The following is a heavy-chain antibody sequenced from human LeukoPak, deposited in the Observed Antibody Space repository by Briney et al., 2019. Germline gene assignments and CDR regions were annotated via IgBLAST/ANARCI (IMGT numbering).Heavy chain of an antibody. Sequence: PSETLSLTCAVYGGSFSGYYWSWIRQPPGKGLEWIGEINHSGSTNYNPSLKSRVTISVDTSKNQFSLRLSSLTAADTAVYYCARDPFRYYDFWSSYSVEIDPWGQGTLVTVSS. V-gene: IGHV4-34*01. J-gene: IGHJ5*02. CDR1: GGSFSGYY. D-gene: IGHD3-3*01. CDR2: INHSGST. CDR3: ARDPFRYYDFWSSYSVEIDP.